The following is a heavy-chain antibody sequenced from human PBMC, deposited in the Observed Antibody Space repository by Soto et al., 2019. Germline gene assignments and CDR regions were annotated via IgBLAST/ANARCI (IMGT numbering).Heavy chain of an antibody. Sequence: QVQLVQSGAEVKKPGSSVKVSCKASGGTFSSYAISWVRQAPGQGLEWMGGIIPIFGTANYAQKFQGRVTITADESXXTAYMELTSLRSEDTAVYYWARMGHGSGFPGWFDPWGQGTLVTVSS. V-gene: IGHV1-69*12. CDR1: GGTFSSYA. CDR3: ARMGHGSGFPGWFDP. CDR2: IIPIFGTA. D-gene: IGHD3-10*01. J-gene: IGHJ5*02.